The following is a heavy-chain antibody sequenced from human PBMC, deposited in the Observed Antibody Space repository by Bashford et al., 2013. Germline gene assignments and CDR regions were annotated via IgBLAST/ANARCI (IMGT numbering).Heavy chain of an antibody. V-gene: IGHV4-61*01. CDR1: ADSVRGGRYY. CDR3: ARGEYCNNTDCYGYYYMDV. J-gene: IGHJ6*03. Sequence: SSETLSLTCTVSADSVRGGRYYWTWVRQPPGGGTGVDWVYLQHLGHQVQPLLKGRVSISVDTSKNQFSLKLSSVTAADTAIYYCARGEYCNNTDCYGYYYMDVWGKGTTVTVSS. CDR2: LQHLGH. D-gene: IGHD2-2*01.